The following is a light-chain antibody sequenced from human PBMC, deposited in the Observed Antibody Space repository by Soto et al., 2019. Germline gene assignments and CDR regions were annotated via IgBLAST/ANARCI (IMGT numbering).Light chain of an antibody. Sequence: QSVLTQPPSASGSPGQSVTISCTGTSSDVGGYNYVSWYQQHPGKAPKLMIYEVSKRPSGVPDRFSGSKSGNTASLTVSGLQADDEADYYCSSYAGSNIFFGTGTKLTVL. CDR2: EVS. J-gene: IGLJ1*01. CDR3: SSYAGSNIF. CDR1: SSDVGGYNY. V-gene: IGLV2-8*01.